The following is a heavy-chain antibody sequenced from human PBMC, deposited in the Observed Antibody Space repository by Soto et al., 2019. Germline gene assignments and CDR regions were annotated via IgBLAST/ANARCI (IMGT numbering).Heavy chain of an antibody. CDR3: ASVVGSYSAEMEN. CDR2: IIPIFGTA. D-gene: IGHD1-26*01. Sequence: QVQLVQSGAEVKKPGSSVKVSCKASGGTFSSYSINWVRQAPGQGLEWMGEIIPIFGTANYAQKFQGRVTTTADDCTSTASTELPSPRTEDRAVVSFASVVGSYSAEMENGGQGT. CDR1: GGTFSSYS. V-gene: IGHV1-69*01. J-gene: IGHJ1*01.